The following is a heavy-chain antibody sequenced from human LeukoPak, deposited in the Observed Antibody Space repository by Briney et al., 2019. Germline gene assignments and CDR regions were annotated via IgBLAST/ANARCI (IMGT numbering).Heavy chain of an antibody. CDR1: GFIFSSNG. CDR2: IWYDGSDK. V-gene: IGHV3-33*01. D-gene: IGHD5-18*01. Sequence: PGRSLRLSCAASGFIFSSNGMYWVRQAPGKGLEWVALIWYDGSDKYYTDSVKGRFTISTDNSKNTLFLQMNSLRAEDTAVYYCARLWGAAMLDYWGQGTLVTVSS. CDR3: ARLWGAAMLDY. J-gene: IGHJ4*02.